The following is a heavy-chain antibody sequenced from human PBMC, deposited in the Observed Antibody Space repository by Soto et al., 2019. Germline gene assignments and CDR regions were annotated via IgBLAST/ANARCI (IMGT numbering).Heavy chain of an antibody. CDR2: ISYDGSNK. Sequence: PGGSLRGSCAASGFTFSSYAMHWVRQAPGKGLEWVAVISYDGSNKYYADSVKGRFTISRDNSKNTLYLQMNSLRAEDTAVYYCARDLRSGLRNYYYYYGMDVWGQGTTVTVSS. V-gene: IGHV3-30-3*01. J-gene: IGHJ6*02. CDR3: ARDLRSGLRNYYYYYGMDV. D-gene: IGHD3-10*01. CDR1: GFTFSSYA.